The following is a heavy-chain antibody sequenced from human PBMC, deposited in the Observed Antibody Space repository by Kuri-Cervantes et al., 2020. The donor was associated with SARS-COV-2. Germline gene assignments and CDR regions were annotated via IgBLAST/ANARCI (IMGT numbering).Heavy chain of an antibody. Sequence: GESLKISCVGSGFTFNFYSLHWVRQAPGKGLEWVAVISNDGSNKYYTDSVQGRFTISRDNSKDTLYLQMDSLRAEDTAVYYCARDEYSGDIVAPDYWGQGTLVTVSS. CDR1: GFTFNFYS. CDR3: ARDEYSGDIVAPDY. J-gene: IGHJ4*02. CDR2: ISNDGSNK. D-gene: IGHD2-15*01. V-gene: IGHV3-30-3*01.